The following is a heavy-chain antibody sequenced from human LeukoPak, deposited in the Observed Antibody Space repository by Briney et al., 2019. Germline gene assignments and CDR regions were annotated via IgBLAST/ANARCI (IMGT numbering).Heavy chain of an antibody. CDR3: ARRIVSGVFDY. V-gene: IGHV1-3*01. J-gene: IGHJ4*02. D-gene: IGHD2/OR15-2a*01. CDR2: INAGNGNT. CDR1: GYTFSNYA. Sequence: ASVKVSCKASGYTFSNYAMHWVRQAPGQRLEWMGWINAGNGNTKYSQKFQGRVTITRDTSASTAYMELSSLRSEDTAVYYCARRIVSGVFDYWGQGTLVTVSS.